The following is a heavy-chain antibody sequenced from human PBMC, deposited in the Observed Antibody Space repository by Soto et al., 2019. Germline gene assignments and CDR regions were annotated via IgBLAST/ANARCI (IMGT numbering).Heavy chain of an antibody. CDR2: IYHSGST. J-gene: IGHJ5*02. V-gene: IGHV4-30-2*01. CDR3: ARSRMGGYYYDSSGYRTVRGNWFDP. Sequence: PSETLSLTCAVSGGSISSGGYSWSWIRQPPGKGLEWIGYIYHSGSTYYNPSLKSRVTISVDRSKNQFSLKLSSVTAADTAVYYCARSRMGGYYYDSSGYRTVRGNWFDPWGQGTLVTVSS. D-gene: IGHD3-22*01. CDR1: GGSISSGGYS.